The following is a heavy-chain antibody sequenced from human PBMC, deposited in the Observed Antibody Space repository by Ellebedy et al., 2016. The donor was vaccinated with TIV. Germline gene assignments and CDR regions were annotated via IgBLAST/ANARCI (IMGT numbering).Heavy chain of an antibody. J-gene: IGHJ5*02. V-gene: IGHV4-39*01. CDR1: GGSISSSSHY. Sequence: SETLSLTYSVSGGSISSSSHYWGWIRQPPGKGLEWIGSIYYTGSTYYNPSLKRRVTISVDTSKNQFSLNLNSLTAADTAVYYCARQGPSITMVRGVNWFDPWGQGTLVTVSS. CDR3: ARQGPSITMVRGVNWFDP. CDR2: IYYTGST. D-gene: IGHD3-10*01.